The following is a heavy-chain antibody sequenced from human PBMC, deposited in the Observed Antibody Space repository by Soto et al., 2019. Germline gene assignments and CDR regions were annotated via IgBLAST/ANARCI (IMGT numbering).Heavy chain of an antibody. Sequence: GGSLRLSCAASGFPFGENAMSWVRQAPGKGLEWVSGISDSGATTYYADSVRGRFTISRDNSKNTLYLQMKSLRAEDSASYYCAKEDTSSGSLDYWGQGAMVTVSS. J-gene: IGHJ4*02. D-gene: IGHD6-19*01. V-gene: IGHV3-23*01. CDR3: AKEDTSSGSLDY. CDR1: GFPFGENA. CDR2: ISDSGATT.